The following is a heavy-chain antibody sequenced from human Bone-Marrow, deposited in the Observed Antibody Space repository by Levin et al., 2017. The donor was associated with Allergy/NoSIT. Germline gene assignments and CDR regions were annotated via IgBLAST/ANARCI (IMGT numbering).Heavy chain of an antibody. J-gene: IGHJ6*02. CDR1: GFPFSTYA. CDR3: AKPYSDRGGYYFYGLNV. V-gene: IGHV3-30*18. D-gene: IGHD3-10*01. CDR2: ISSDGINQ. Sequence: GGSLRLSCAASGFPFSTYAMHWVRQGPGRGLEWVAFISSDGINQYYADSVKGRLTISRDNSKNTLYLQMNNLRVDDTAIYYCAKPYSDRGGYYFYGLNVWGHGTTVTVSS.